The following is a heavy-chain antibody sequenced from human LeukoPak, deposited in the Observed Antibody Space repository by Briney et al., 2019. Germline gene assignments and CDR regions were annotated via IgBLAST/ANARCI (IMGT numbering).Heavy chain of an antibody. CDR1: GGSISSSSYY. J-gene: IGHJ4*02. V-gene: IGHV4-39*01. Sequence: PSETLSLTCTVSGGSISSSSYYWGWIRQPPGKGLEWIGSIYYSGSTYYSPSLKSRVTISVDTSKNQFSLKLSSVTAADTAVYYCASPDSSGWAKGDYWGQGTLVTVSS. CDR2: IYYSGST. D-gene: IGHD6-19*01. CDR3: ASPDSSGWAKGDY.